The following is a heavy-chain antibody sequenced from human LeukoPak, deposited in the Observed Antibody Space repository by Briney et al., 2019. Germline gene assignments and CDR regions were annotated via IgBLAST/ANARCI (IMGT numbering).Heavy chain of an antibody. Sequence: PSETLSLTCTVSGGPISSSSYYWGWIRQPPGKGLEWIGSIYYSGSTYYNPSLKSRVTKSVDTSKNQFSLKLSSVTAADTAVYYCARSYSSSSHYFDYWGQGTLVTVSS. CDR3: ARSYSSSSHYFDY. J-gene: IGHJ4*02. D-gene: IGHD6-6*01. CDR2: IYYSGST. CDR1: GGPISSSSYY. V-gene: IGHV4-39*01.